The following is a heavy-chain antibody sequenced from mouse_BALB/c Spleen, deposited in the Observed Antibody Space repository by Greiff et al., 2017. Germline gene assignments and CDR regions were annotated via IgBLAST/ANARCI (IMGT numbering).Heavy chain of an antibody. J-gene: IGHJ1*01. CDR3: ARKGYYGHWYFDV. V-gene: IGHV3-8*02. D-gene: IGHD1-2*01. CDR1: GDSITSGY. CDR2: ISYSGST. Sequence: EVQVVESGPSLVKPSQTLSLTCSVTGDSITSGYWNWIRKFPGNKLEYMGYISYSGSTYYNPSLKSRISITRDTSKNQYYLQLNSVTTEDTATYYCARKGYYGHWYFDVWGAGTTVTVSS.